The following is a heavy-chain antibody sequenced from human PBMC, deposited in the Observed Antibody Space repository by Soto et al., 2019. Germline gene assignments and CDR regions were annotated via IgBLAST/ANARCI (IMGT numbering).Heavy chain of an antibody. J-gene: IGHJ4*02. Sequence: PSETLSLTCTVSGGSISSGDYYWSWIRQPPGKGLEWIGYIYYSGSTYYNPSLKSRVTISVDTSKNQFSLKLSSVTAADTAVYYCARARDGAQLADLDYWGQGTLVTVSS. D-gene: IGHD6-6*01. CDR1: GGSISSGDYY. CDR3: ARARDGAQLADLDY. V-gene: IGHV4-30-4*01. CDR2: IYYSGST.